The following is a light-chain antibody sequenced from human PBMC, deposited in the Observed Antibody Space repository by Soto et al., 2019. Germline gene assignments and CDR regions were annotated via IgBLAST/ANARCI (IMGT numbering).Light chain of an antibody. CDR1: SSDVGSYNL. CDR2: EGN. Sequence: QSVLTQPASVSASPGQSITISCTGTSSDVGSYNLVSWFQQHPGKTPKLMIYEGNKRPSGVSNRFSGSKSGNTASPTISGLQAEDEADYYCCSYAGSSTLVFGGGTKVTVL. V-gene: IGLV2-23*01. CDR3: CSYAGSSTLV. J-gene: IGLJ3*02.